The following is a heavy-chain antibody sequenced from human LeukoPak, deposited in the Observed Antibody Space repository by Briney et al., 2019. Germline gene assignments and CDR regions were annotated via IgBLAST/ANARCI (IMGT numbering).Heavy chain of an antibody. CDR3: ARDLHHRGYYDTSGPYGI. J-gene: IGHJ3*02. CDR1: GYTLTRYD. Sequence: ASVKVSCKASGYTLTRYDIHWVRQAPGQGLEWMGIINPSGGSTSYAQKFQGRVTMTRDTSTSTVYMELSSLRSEDTAVYYCARDLHHRGYYDTSGPYGIWGQGTLVTVSS. D-gene: IGHD3-22*01. V-gene: IGHV1-46*01. CDR2: INPSGGST.